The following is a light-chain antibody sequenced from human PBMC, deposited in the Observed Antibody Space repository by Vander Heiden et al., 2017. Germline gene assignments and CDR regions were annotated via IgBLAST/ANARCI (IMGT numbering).Light chain of an antibody. CDR2: DDS. J-gene: IGLJ2*01. CDR3: QVWDSSSDHVV. CDR1: NMGSKS. V-gene: IGLV3-21*02. Sequence: SYVLTQPPSVSLAPGQTAWITCGGNNMGSKSVHCYQQKPGQDAVLVVYDDSDRPSGSPERFSGSNSGNTATLTISRVEAGDEADYYCQVWDSSSDHVVFGGGTKLTVL.